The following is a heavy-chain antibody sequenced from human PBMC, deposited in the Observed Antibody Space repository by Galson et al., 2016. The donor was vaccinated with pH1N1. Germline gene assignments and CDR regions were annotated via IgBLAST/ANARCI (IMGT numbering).Heavy chain of an antibody. D-gene: IGHD3-10*01. Sequence: SVKVSCKASGYAFGTYGISWVRQAPGQGPEWMGWISGYNGYTNYAQKFQGRVTLTTETTTSTAYMELRSLRSDDTAVYFCAREMYTVSSYNNHYAMDVWGQGTTVTVSS. V-gene: IGHV1-18*01. J-gene: IGHJ6*02. CDR1: GYAFGTYG. CDR2: ISGYNGYT. CDR3: AREMYTVSSYNNHYAMDV.